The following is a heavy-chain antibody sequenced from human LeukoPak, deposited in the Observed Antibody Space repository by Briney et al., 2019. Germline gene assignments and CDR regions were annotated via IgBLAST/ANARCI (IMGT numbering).Heavy chain of an antibody. CDR2: IYYSGST. J-gene: IGHJ4*02. CDR1: GGSISSGGYY. V-gene: IGHV4-31*03. Sequence: SETLSLTCTVSGGSISSGGYYRSWIRQHPGKGLEWIGYIYYSGSTYYNPSLKSRVTISVDTSKNQFSLKLSSVTAADTAVYYCASAGAVVNYDFWSGSENWGQGTLVTVSS. CDR3: ASAGAVVNYDFWSGSEN. D-gene: IGHD3-3*01.